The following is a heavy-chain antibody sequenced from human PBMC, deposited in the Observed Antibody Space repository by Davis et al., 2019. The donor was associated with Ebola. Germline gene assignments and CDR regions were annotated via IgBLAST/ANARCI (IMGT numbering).Heavy chain of an antibody. Sequence: GESLKISCAASGFGFRTFWMSWVRQAPGKGLEWVANINHLGSETYYMESMKGRFSISRDNAENTLFLQMTSLRVEDTAVYYCARVEGIYGDYVLDYWGQGTLVTVSS. CDR2: INHLGSET. D-gene: IGHD4-17*01. J-gene: IGHJ4*02. V-gene: IGHV3-7*01. CDR3: ARVEGIYGDYVLDY. CDR1: GFGFRTFW.